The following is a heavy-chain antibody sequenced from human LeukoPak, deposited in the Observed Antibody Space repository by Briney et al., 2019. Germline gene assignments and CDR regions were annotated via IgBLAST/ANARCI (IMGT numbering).Heavy chain of an antibody. J-gene: IGHJ6*02. V-gene: IGHV3-33*01. CDR1: GFTFSSYG. CDR2: IWYDGSNK. CDR3: AGDYGEYYYGMDV. Sequence: GRSLRLSCAASGFTFSSYGMHWVRQAPGKGLEWAAVIWYDGSNKCYADPVKGRFTISRDNSKNTLYLQMNSLRAEDTAVYYCAGDYGEYYYGMDVWGQGTTVTVSS. D-gene: IGHD4-17*01.